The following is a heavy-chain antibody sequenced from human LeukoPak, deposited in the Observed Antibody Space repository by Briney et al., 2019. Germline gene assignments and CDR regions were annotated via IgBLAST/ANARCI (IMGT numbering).Heavy chain of an antibody. Sequence: PGGSLRLSCAASGFTFSGYWMSWVRQAPGKGLEWVANIKQDGSEKYYVDSVKGRFTISRDNAKNSLYLQMYSLRAEDTAVYYCERKNTSRDYWGQGILVIVSS. J-gene: IGHJ4*02. CDR1: GFTFSGYW. CDR3: ERKNTSRDY. V-gene: IGHV3-7*01. D-gene: IGHD2/OR15-2a*01. CDR2: IKQDGSEK.